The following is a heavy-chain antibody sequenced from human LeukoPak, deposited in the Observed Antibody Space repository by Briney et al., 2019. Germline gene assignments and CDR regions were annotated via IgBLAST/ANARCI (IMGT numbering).Heavy chain of an antibody. CDR1: GVSVGSGGYS. Sequence: SETLSLTCAVSGVSVGSGGYSWSWIRQPPGKGLEWIGYIYHSGSSYYNPSLKSRVTIPMDRSKDQISLRLTSVTAADTAVYYCASAYCGGDCYHSLLTDWGQGARVIVSS. CDR2: IYHSGSS. J-gene: IGHJ1*01. V-gene: IGHV4-30-2*01. CDR3: ASAYCGGDCYHSLLTD. D-gene: IGHD2-21*02.